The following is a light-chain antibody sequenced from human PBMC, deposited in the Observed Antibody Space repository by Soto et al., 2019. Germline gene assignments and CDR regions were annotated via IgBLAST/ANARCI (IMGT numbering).Light chain of an antibody. CDR1: QSVSNNY. CDR2: GAS. J-gene: IGKJ1*01. CDR3: QQYGRSPCT. V-gene: IGKV3-20*01. Sequence: EIVLTQSPGTLSLSPGERATLSCRASQSVSNNYLAWYQQKPGQAPRRLIYGASSRATGIPDRFSGSGSGTDFTLTISRLESEDFAVYYCQQYGRSPCTFGQGTKVHIK.